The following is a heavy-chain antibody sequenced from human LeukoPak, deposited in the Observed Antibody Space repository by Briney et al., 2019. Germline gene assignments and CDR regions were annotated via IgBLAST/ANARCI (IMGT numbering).Heavy chain of an antibody. CDR1: GFTVSSNY. CDR3: AKDGYSGYGRLFHLDY. V-gene: IGHV3-53*01. J-gene: IGHJ4*02. D-gene: IGHD5-12*01. CDR2: IYSGGST. Sequence: GGSLRLSCAASGFTVSSNYMSWVRQAPGKGLEWVSVIYSGGSTYYADSVKGRFTISRHNSKNTLYLQMNSLRAEDTAVYYCAKDGYSGYGRLFHLDYWGQGTLVTVSS.